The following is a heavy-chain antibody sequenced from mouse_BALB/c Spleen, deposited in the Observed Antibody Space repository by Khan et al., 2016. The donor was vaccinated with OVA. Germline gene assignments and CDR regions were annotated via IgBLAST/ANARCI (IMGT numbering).Heavy chain of an antibody. Sequence: VXLQQSGAELARPGASVKLSCKASGYTFTDYYINWVKQRTGQGLEWIGEISPGSGDTYYNEKFKGKATLTADKSSTTAYMQLSSLTSEASAVYFCARRNYFGYTFAYWGQGTLVTVSA. CDR2: ISPGSGDT. CDR3: ARRNYFGYTFAY. V-gene: IGHV1-77*01. D-gene: IGHD1-2*01. CDR1: GYTFTDYY. J-gene: IGHJ3*01.